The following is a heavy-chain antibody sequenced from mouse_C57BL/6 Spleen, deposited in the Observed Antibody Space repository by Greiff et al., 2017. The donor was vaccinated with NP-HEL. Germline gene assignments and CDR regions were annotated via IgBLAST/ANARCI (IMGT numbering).Heavy chain of an antibody. CDR3: AREGYGNYWYFDV. CDR2: IYPGSGST. J-gene: IGHJ1*03. V-gene: IGHV1-55*01. D-gene: IGHD2-10*02. CDR1: GYTFTSYW. Sequence: VQLQQSGAELVKPGASVKMSCKASGYTFTSYWITWVKQRPGQGLEWIGDIYPGSGSTNYNEKFKSKATLTVDTSSSTAYMQLSSLTSEDSAVYYCAREGYGNYWYFDVWGTGTTVTVSS.